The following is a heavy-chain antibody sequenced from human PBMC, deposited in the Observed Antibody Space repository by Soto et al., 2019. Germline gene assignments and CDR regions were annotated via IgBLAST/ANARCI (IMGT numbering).Heavy chain of an antibody. Sequence: QVQLVQSGAEVKKPGSSVKVSCKASGGTFSSYAISWVRQAPGQGLEWMGGIIPISDTTNYAQKFQGGVTITADESTRTAYMELSSLRSEDTAVYYCARSQGSSTSLEIYYYYYYGMDVWGQGTTVTVSS. CDR1: GGTFSSYA. CDR3: ARSQGSSTSLEIYYYYYYGMDV. D-gene: IGHD2-2*01. V-gene: IGHV1-69*01. CDR2: IIPISDTT. J-gene: IGHJ6*02.